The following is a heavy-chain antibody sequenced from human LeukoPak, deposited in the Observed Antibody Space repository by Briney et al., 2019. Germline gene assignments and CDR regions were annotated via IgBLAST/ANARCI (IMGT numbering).Heavy chain of an antibody. CDR1: GGSFSGYY. V-gene: IGHV4-34*01. CDR3: ARGLWFGGDYYYYYGMDV. J-gene: IGHJ6*02. D-gene: IGHD3-10*01. Sequence: SETLSLTSAVYGGSFSGYYWSWIRQPPGKGLEWIGEINHSGSTNYNPPPKSRVTISVDTSKNQFSLKLSSVTAADTAVYYCARGLWFGGDYYYYYGMDVWGQGTTVTVSS. CDR2: INHSGST.